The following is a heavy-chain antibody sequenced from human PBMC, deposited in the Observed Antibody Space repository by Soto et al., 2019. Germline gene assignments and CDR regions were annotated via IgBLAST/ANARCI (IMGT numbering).Heavy chain of an antibody. J-gene: IGHJ5*02. CDR3: ARGGSLLLYPFDP. Sequence: GASVKVSCKASGYTFTGYYIYWIRQAPGQGVEWMGWINPDSGDTNYAQNFQGRVTMTRDTSTNTAFMELSRLRPDDTAVYYCARGGSLLLYPFDPWGQAALVIVSA. D-gene: IGHD2-2*01. CDR2: INPDSGDT. CDR1: GYTFTGYY. V-gene: IGHV1-2*02.